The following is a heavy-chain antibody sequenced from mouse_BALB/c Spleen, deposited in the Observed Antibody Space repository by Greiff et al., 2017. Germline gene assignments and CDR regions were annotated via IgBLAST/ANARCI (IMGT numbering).Heavy chain of an antibody. CDR3: ARRGNYGSSYGWYFDV. V-gene: IGHV14-1*02. J-gene: IGHJ1*01. CDR2: IDPENGNT. CDR1: GFNIKDYY. Sequence: VQLQQSGAELVRPGALVKLSCKASGFNIKDYYMHWVKQRPEQGLEWIGWIDPENGNTIYDPKFQGKASITADTSSNTAYLQLSSLTSEDTAVYYCARRGNYGSSYGWYFDVWGAGTTVTVSS. D-gene: IGHD1-1*01.